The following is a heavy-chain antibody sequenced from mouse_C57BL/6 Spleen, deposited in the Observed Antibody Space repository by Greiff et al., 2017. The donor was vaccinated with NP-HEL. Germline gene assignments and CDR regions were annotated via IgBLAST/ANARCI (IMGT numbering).Heavy chain of an antibody. CDR1: GFTFSSYG. D-gene: IGHD1-1*01. J-gene: IGHJ3*01. CDR2: ISSGGSYT. Sequence: EVNVVESGGDLVKPGGSLKLSCAASGFTFSSYGMSWVRQTPDKRLEWVATISSGGSYTYYPDSVKGRFTISRDNAKNTLYLQMSSLKSEDTAMYYCARQRYYGSSFAYWGQGTLVTVSA. V-gene: IGHV5-6*01. CDR3: ARQRYYGSSFAY.